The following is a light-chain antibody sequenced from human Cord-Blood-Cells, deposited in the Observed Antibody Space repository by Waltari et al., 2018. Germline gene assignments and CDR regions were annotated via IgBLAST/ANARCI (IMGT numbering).Light chain of an antibody. Sequence: QSALTQPPSASGSPGQSVTISCPGTSSDVGCYNYVPWYQQHPGKTPKRMIYEVSKRPSGVPDRFSGSKSGNTASLTVSGLQAEDEADYYCSSYAGSNNLYVFGTGTKVTVL. CDR2: EVS. V-gene: IGLV2-8*01. CDR1: SSDVGCYNY. CDR3: SSYAGSNNLYV. J-gene: IGLJ1*01.